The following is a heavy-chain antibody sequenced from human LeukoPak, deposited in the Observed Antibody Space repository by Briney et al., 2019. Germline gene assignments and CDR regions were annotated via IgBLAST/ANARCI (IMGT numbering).Heavy chain of an antibody. CDR3: AREFPGETAMVFWASYYYYYMDV. J-gene: IGHJ6*03. Sequence: SETLSLTCTVSGGSISSGNYYWSWIRQTAGKGLEWIGRIYTSGSTNYNPSLKSRVTISVDTSKNQFSLKLSSVTAADTAVYYCAREFPGETAMVFWASYYYYYMDVWGKGTTVTISS. V-gene: IGHV4-61*02. D-gene: IGHD5-18*01. CDR2: IYTSGST. CDR1: GGSISSGNYY.